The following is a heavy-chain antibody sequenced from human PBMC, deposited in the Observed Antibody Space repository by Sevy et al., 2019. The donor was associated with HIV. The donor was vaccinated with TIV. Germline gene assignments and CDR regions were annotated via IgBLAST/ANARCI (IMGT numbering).Heavy chain of an antibody. D-gene: IGHD2-15*01. CDR1: GDSVSSNSAA. Sequence: QSQTLSLTCAISGDSVSSNSAAWNWIRQSPSRGLEWLGRTYYRSKWYNDYAVSVKSRITINPDTSHNQFSLQLNSVTPEDTAVYYCARAGGGGYCSGGSCYSSYYYFYGMDVWGQGTTVTVSS. CDR3: ARAGGGGYCSGGSCYSSYYYFYGMDV. V-gene: IGHV6-1*01. J-gene: IGHJ6*02. CDR2: TYYRSKWYN.